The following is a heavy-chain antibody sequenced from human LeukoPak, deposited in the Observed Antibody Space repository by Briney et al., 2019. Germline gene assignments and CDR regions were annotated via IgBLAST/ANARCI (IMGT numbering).Heavy chain of an antibody. CDR2: IPYDGSNK. V-gene: IGHV3-30*03. J-gene: IGHJ4*02. Sequence: GGSLRLSCAASGFTFSSYGMHWVRQAPGKGLEWVAVIPYDGSNKYYADSVKGRFTISRDNAENTLYLQMDSLTVEDTGLYYCVREIKIMGFRAFDYWGQGTPVTVSS. CDR3: VREIKIMGFRAFDY. CDR1: GFTFSSYG. D-gene: IGHD3-10*01.